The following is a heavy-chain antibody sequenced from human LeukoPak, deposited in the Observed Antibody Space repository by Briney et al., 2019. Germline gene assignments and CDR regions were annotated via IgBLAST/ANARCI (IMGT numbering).Heavy chain of an antibody. CDR2: ISSSGRTI. CDR1: GFTFSSYA. Sequence: GGSLRLSCAASGFTFSSYAMSWVRQAPGKGLEWVSYISSSGRTIYYADSVKGRFTISRDNAKNSLYLQMNSLTAEDTAVYYCARGDYASNWYFDLWGRGTLVTVSS. V-gene: IGHV3-48*04. CDR3: ARGDYASNWYFDL. D-gene: IGHD4-17*01. J-gene: IGHJ2*01.